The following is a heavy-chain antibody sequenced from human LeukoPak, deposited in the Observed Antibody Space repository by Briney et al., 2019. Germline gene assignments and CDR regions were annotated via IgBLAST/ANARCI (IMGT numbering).Heavy chain of an antibody. CDR2: RQNSGCT. Sequence: PSETLSLTCTVSGGSLSSAHGWSWIRQPPGKGLEWIGYRQNSGCTNCNPSLKSRVTISVDTSKNQFSLKLSSVTAADTAVYYCARDYSGSLDYWGQGTLVTVSS. CDR1: GGSLSSAHG. D-gene: IGHD3-10*01. J-gene: IGHJ4*02. V-gene: IGHV4-61*01. CDR3: ARDYSGSLDY.